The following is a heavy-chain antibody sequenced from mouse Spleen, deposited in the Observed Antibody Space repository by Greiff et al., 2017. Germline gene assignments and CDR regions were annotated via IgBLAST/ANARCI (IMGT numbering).Heavy chain of an antibody. J-gene: IGHJ3*01. Sequence: VQLQQSGAELVRPGASVTLSCKASGYTFTDYDMHWVKQTPGHGLEWIGAIDPETGGTAYNQKFKGKAILTADKSSSTTYMELRSLTSEDSAVYYRSRFGDEAYWGQGTLVTVSA. V-gene: IGHV1-15*01. CDR1: GYTFTDYD. CDR3: SRFGDEAY. CDR2: IDPETGGT. D-gene: IGHD2-13*01.